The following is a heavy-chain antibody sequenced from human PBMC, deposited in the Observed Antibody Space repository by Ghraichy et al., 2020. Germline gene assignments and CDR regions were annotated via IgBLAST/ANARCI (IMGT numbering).Heavy chain of an antibody. CDR3: VSLTVTYYGMDV. J-gene: IGHJ6*02. Sequence: SQTLSLTCTVSGGSISSGGYYWSWIRQHPGKGLEWIGYIYYSGSTYYNPSLKSRVTISVDTSKNQFSLKLSSVTAADTAVYYCVSLTVTYYGMDVWGQGTTVTVSS. CDR2: IYYSGST. V-gene: IGHV4-31*03. CDR1: GGSISSGGYY. D-gene: IGHD4-17*01.